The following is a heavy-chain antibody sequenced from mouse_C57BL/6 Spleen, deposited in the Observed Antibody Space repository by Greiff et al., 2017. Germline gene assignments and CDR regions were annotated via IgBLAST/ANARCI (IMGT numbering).Heavy chain of an antibody. CDR3: ARHDWDRIEPYFDY. V-gene: IGHV5-6*01. J-gene: IGHJ2*01. CDR2: ISSGGSYT. D-gene: IGHD4-1*01. Sequence: EVQLVESGGDLVKPGGSLKLSCAASGFTFSSYGMSWVRQTPDKRLEWVATISSGGSYTYYPDSVKGRFTISRDNAKNTLYLQLSSLKSEDTAMYYCARHDWDRIEPYFDYWGQGTTLIVSS. CDR1: GFTFSSYG.